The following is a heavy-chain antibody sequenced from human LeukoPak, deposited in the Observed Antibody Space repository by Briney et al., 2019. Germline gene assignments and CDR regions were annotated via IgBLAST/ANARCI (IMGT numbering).Heavy chain of an antibody. D-gene: IGHD6-13*01. CDR2: INPSGVST. CDR1: GYTFTSYY. CDR3: ARDSSSWYLFDY. V-gene: IGHV1-46*01. J-gene: IGHJ4*02. Sequence: ASVKVSCKASGYTFTSYYMHWVRHAPGQGLEWMGIINPSGVSTSYAQNFQGRVTMTRDTSTSTVYMELSSLRSEDTAVYYCARDSSSWYLFDYWGQGTLVTVSS.